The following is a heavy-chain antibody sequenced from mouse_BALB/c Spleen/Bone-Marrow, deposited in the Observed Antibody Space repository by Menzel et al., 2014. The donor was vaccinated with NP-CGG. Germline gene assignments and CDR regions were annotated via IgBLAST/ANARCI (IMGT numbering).Heavy chain of an antibody. CDR3: ARDVGYGNYFVY. CDR2: SRNKAKYYTT. Sequence: EVHLVESGGGLVQPGDSLRLSCAPSGFTFSDFYMDWVRQPPGKRLEWIAASRNKAKYYTTEYSASVKGRFIVSRDTSQSVLYLQMNALRAEDTAIYYCARDVGYGNYFVYWGQGTLVTVSA. V-gene: IGHV7-1*02. J-gene: IGHJ3*01. CDR1: GFTFSDFY. D-gene: IGHD2-10*02.